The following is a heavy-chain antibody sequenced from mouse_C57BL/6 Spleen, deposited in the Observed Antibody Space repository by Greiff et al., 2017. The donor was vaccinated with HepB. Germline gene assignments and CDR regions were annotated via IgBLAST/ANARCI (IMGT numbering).Heavy chain of an antibody. Sequence: QVQLQQSGPELVKPGASVKISCKASGYAFSSSWMNWVKQRPGKGLEWIGRIYPGDGDTNYNGKFKGKATLTADKASSTAYMQLSSLTSEDSAVYFSAKNPFITTVAYFDYWGQGTTLTVSS. CDR2: IYPGDGDT. V-gene: IGHV1-82*01. CDR3: AKNPFITTVAYFDY. J-gene: IGHJ2*01. D-gene: IGHD1-1*01. CDR1: GYAFSSSW.